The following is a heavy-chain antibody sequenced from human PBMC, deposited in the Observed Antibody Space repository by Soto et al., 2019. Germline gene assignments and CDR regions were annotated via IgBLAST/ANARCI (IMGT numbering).Heavy chain of an antibody. CDR3: ARIATFGWSNWFDH. D-gene: IGHD3-16*01. J-gene: IGHJ5*02. Sequence: ASVKVSCKASGYSFTNNDVSWVRQATGQGLEWMGWMNPGSGDTGYAQKFQGRVTMTRDISTATAYMELSSLRSDDTATYYCARIATFGWSNWFDHSGQGTLVTVSS. CDR1: GYSFTNND. V-gene: IGHV1-8*01. CDR2: MNPGSGDT.